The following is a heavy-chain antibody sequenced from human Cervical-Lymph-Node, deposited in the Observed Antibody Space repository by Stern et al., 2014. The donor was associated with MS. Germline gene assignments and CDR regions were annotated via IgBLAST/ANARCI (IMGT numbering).Heavy chain of an antibody. D-gene: IGHD6-13*01. CDR1: GGTFSKFP. CDR3: ALSSETSDRWYSLGYDL. Sequence: VQLVQSGAEVTKPGSSVNVSCKASGGTFSKFPSSWVRQAPGQGLEWMGGLFPVFGTPTYAQEFRGRVTITADVSTSTVYMELSSLRSDDTAVYYCALSSETSDRWYSLGYDLWGQGTLVTVSS. J-gene: IGHJ5*02. CDR2: LFPVFGTP. V-gene: IGHV1-69*01.